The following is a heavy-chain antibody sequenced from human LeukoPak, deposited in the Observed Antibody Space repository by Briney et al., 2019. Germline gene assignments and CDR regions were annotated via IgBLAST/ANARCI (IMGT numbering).Heavy chain of an antibody. Sequence: GGSLRLSCVASVFTFSSYCMRCVRQAPGKGLEWVAVIWYDGRNKYYADSVKGRFTISRDNSKNTLYLQMNSLRAEDTAVYYCARDAFGSSYHCWSGSTYWGQGTLVTVSS. J-gene: IGHJ4*02. D-gene: IGHD3-3*01. CDR2: IWYDGRNK. CDR1: VFTFSSYC. CDR3: ARDAFGSSYHCWSGSTY. V-gene: IGHV3-33*01.